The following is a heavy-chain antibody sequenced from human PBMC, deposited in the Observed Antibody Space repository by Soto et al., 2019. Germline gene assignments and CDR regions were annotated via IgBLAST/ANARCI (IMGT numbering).Heavy chain of an antibody. CDR3: VPFYFATVDY. CDR2: ISASSTYI. Sequence: PGVSLRLSCAASGFTFSWYTMNWVRQAPGKGLEWVSSISASSTYIYYADSVKGRFAISRDNAKNSLHLQMNSLRAEDTAVYYCVPFYFATVDYWGQGTLVTVSS. V-gene: IGHV3-21*01. J-gene: IGHJ4*02. D-gene: IGHD2-15*01. CDR1: GFTFSWYT.